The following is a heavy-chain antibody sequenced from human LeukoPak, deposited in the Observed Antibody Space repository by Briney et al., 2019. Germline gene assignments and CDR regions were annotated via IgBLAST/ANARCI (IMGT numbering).Heavy chain of an antibody. Sequence: PSETLSLTCTVSGASISRYYWSWIRQPPGKGLEWIGYIYYSGSTNYNPSLKSRVTISVDTSKNQFSLKLSSVTAADTAVYYCARQGYDILTGSITTSDYWGQGTLVTVSS. CDR2: IYYSGST. CDR1: GASISRYY. D-gene: IGHD3-9*01. V-gene: IGHV4-59*08. J-gene: IGHJ4*02. CDR3: ARQGYDILTGSITTSDY.